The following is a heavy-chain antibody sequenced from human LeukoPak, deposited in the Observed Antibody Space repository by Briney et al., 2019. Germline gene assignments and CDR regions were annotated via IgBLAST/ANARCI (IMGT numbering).Heavy chain of an antibody. J-gene: IGHJ4*02. V-gene: IGHV3-21*05. CDR2: ISGSSSHI. CDR3: ARDQIGSW. Sequence: GGSLRLSCAASGFTFSHYSMNWVRQAPGKGLEWISYISGSSSHINYADSVKGRFTISRDNARKSVYLQMDSLRAEDTAVYYCARDQIGSWWGQGTLVIVSS. D-gene: IGHD6-13*01. CDR1: GFTFSHYS.